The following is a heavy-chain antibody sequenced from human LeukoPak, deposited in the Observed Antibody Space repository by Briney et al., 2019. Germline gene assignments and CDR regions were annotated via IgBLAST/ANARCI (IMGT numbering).Heavy chain of an antibody. CDR3: ARSLTTLAYEGY. CDR2: INSGSTYT. Sequence: GGSLRLSCAASGFTFSSYMMNWVRQAPGKGLEWVSSINSGSTYTYYTESVKGRFTVSRDNAKNSLFLQMNSLRAEDTAIYYCARSLTTLAYEGYWGQGTLVTVSS. J-gene: IGHJ4*02. V-gene: IGHV3-21*01. CDR1: GFTFSSYM. D-gene: IGHD1-1*01.